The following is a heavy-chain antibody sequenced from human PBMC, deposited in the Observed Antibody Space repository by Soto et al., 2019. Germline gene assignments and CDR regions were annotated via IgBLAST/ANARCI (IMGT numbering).Heavy chain of an antibody. CDR2: INPNSGGT. CDR3: ARESGGTTATLDYYYFYMDV. V-gene: IGHV1-2*04. D-gene: IGHD4-17*01. CDR1: GYSFSAYY. Sequence: QVQLVQSGAEVKKPGASVRVSCKASGYSFSAYYIHWMRQAPGQGLEWMGWINPNSGGTKFAQKFQGCVTMTRDTSISTAYMELSRLKSDDTAVYFCARESGGTTATLDYYYFYMDVWGKGTTVTVSS. J-gene: IGHJ6*03.